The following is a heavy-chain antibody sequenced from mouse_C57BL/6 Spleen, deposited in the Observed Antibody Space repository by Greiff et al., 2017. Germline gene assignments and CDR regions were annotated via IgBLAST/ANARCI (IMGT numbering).Heavy chain of an antibody. V-gene: IGHV1-80*01. Sequence: QVQLQQSGAELVKPGASVKISCKASGYAFSSYSMNWVKQRPGKGLEWIGQIYPGDGDTNYNGKFKGKATLTADKSSSTAYMQLSSLTSEDSAVYFCARWGSGSSYDYWGQGTTLTVSS. CDR1: GYAFSSYS. CDR2: IYPGDGDT. CDR3: ARWGSGSSYDY. D-gene: IGHD1-1*01. J-gene: IGHJ2*01.